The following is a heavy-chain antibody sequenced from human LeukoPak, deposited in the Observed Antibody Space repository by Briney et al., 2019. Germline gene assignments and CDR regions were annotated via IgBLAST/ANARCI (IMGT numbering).Heavy chain of an antibody. V-gene: IGHV4-39*07. CDR2: IYYSGGT. Sequence: SETLSLTCTVSGGSISSSSYYWAWIRQPPGKGLEWIGTIYYSGGTYYNPSLKSRVTISVDTSENQFSLKLSSVTAADTAVYYCARVRPQAFDIWGQGAMVTVSS. J-gene: IGHJ3*02. D-gene: IGHD1-1*01. CDR3: ARVRPQAFDI. CDR1: GGSISSSSYY.